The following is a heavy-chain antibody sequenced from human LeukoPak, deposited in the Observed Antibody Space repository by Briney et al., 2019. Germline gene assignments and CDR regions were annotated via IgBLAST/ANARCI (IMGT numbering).Heavy chain of an antibody. CDR2: ISGSGGST. Sequence: GGSLRLSCAASGFTFSSYAMSWVRQAPGKGLEWVSAISGSGGSTYYADSVKGRFTISRDNSKNTLYLQMNSLRAEDTAVYYWAKGGTSCYGADYWGQGTMVSVSS. J-gene: IGHJ4*02. D-gene: IGHD2-2*01. CDR3: AKGGTSCYGADY. V-gene: IGHV3-23*01. CDR1: GFTFSSYA.